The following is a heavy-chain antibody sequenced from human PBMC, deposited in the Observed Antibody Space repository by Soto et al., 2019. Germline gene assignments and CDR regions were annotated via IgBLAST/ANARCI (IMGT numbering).Heavy chain of an antibody. J-gene: IGHJ4*02. D-gene: IGHD3-22*01. Sequence: EVQLVESGGGLVQPGESLRLSCAASGFTVNNNYMSWVRQDPGKGLEWVSVIYSGGSTYYADSVKGRFTTSRDISKNMLFLQMNSLRAEDTAVYYCARGLGTTGYYYGLDFWGQGALVTVSS. CDR2: IYSGGST. V-gene: IGHV3-66*01. CDR1: GFTVNNNY. CDR3: ARGLGTTGYYYGLDF.